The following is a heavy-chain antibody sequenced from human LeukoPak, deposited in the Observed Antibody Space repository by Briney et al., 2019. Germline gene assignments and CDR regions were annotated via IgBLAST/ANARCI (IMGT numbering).Heavy chain of an antibody. V-gene: IGHV1-18*01. D-gene: IGHD3-9*01. CDR1: GYTFTSYG. CDR3: ARESGYYDILTGHGNYFDY. J-gene: IGHJ4*02. Sequence: ASVKVSCKASGYTFTSYGISWVRQAPGQGLEWMGWISAYNGNTNYAQKLQGRVTMTTDTSTSTAYMELRSLRSDDTAVYYCARESGYYDILTGHGNYFDYWGQGTLVTVSS. CDR2: ISAYNGNT.